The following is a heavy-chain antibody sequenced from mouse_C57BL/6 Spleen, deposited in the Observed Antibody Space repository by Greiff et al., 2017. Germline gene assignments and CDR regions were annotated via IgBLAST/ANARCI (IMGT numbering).Heavy chain of an antibody. CDR3: ARDYGNAVDY. D-gene: IGHD2-1*01. CDR2: INPGSGGT. Sequence: VQRVESGAELVRPGTSVKVSCKASGYAFTNYLIEWVKQRPGQGLEWIGVINPGSGGTNYNEKFKGKATLTADKSSSTAYMQLSSLTSEDSAVYFCARDYGNAVDYWGQGTTLTVSS. V-gene: IGHV1-54*01. CDR1: GYAFTNYL. J-gene: IGHJ2*01.